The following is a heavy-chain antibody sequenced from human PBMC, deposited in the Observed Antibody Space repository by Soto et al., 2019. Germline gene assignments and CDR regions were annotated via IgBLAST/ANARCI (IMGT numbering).Heavy chain of an antibody. Sequence: SETLSLTCAVYGGSFSGYYWSWIRQPPGKGLEWIGEINHSGSTNYNPSLKSRVTISVDTSKNQFSLQLNSVTPDDTAVYYCARGWVNYGPLDFWSQGTLVTVSS. J-gene: IGHJ4*02. V-gene: IGHV4-34*01. CDR3: ARGWVNYGPLDF. CDR1: GGSFSGYY. CDR2: INHSGST. D-gene: IGHD3-10*01.